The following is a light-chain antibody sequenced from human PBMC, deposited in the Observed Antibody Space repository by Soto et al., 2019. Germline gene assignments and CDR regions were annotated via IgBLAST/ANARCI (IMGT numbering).Light chain of an antibody. V-gene: IGLV1-40*01. CDR1: SSNIGAGYD. J-gene: IGLJ1*01. CDR3: QSYDSSLSGLV. Sequence: QAVVTQPPSVSGAPGQRVTISCTGSSSNIGAGYDVHWYQQLPGTAPKVLIFGNSNRPSGVPDRFSGSKSGTSGSLAITGLQAEDEADYYCQSYDSSLSGLVFGTGTKLTVL. CDR2: GNS.